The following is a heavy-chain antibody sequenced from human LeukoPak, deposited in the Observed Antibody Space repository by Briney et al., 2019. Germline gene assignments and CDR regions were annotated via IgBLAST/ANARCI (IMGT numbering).Heavy chain of an antibody. D-gene: IGHD1-26*01. J-gene: IGHJ4*02. CDR1: GFTFSSYA. Sequence: QPGGSLRLSCAASGFTFSSYAMSWVRQATGKGLEWVSAVSGSGGSTYYADSVKGRFTISRDNAKNSLYLQMNSLRAEDTAVYYCARVRGSYGVVFFDYWGQGTLVTVSS. CDR3: ARVRGSYGVVFFDY. CDR2: VSGSGGST. V-gene: IGHV3-23*01.